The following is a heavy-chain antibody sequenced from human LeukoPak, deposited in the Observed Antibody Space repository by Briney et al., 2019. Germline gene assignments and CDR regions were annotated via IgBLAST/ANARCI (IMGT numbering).Heavy chain of an antibody. D-gene: IGHD3-22*01. CDR2: IYYSGST. J-gene: IGHJ4*02. Sequence: PSETLSLTCTVSGGSISSYYWSWIRQPPGKGLEWIGYIYYSGSTNYNPSLTSRVTISVDTSKNQFSLKLSSVTAADTAVYYCARGTTYYYDTPFDYWGQGTLVTVSS. CDR3: ARGTTYYYDTPFDY. V-gene: IGHV4-59*01. CDR1: GGSISSYY.